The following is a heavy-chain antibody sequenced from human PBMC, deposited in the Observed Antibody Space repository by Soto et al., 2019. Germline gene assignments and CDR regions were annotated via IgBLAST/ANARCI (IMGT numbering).Heavy chain of an antibody. CDR3: AARGYLATILY. J-gene: IGHJ4*02. D-gene: IGHD5-12*01. CDR1: GYDFTTHW. CDR2: FYPGDSGF. V-gene: IGHV5-51*01. Sequence: EVQLVQSGAEVKKPGESLTISCRASGYDFTTHWIGWVRQKPGKGLEWMAIFYPGDSGFRYSASVQGQVTISADKSVNTACLEWSSLKASDSGMYYCAARGYLATILYWCQGTPVTVSS.